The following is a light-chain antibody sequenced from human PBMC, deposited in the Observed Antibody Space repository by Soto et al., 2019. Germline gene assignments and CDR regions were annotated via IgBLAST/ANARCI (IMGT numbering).Light chain of an antibody. V-gene: IGKV3-20*01. CDR2: GAS. CDR1: QSLTSGY. J-gene: IGKJ2*01. CDR3: QQYGTAQLT. Sequence: EIVLTQSAGTLSLSPGERATLSCKTSQSLTSGYLAWYQQKHGQALRLLIYGASNRATGIPDRFSGAGSGTDFTLTISRMEPEDVAFYYCQQYGTAQLTFGQGNKVEIK.